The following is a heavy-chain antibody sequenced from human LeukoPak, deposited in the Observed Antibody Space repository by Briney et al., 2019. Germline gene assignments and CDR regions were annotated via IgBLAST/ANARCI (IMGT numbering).Heavy chain of an antibody. J-gene: IGHJ3*02. V-gene: IGHV3-74*01. D-gene: IGHD3-22*01. CDR3: AREVIVGSDAFDI. Sequence: LSGGSLRLSCAASGFTFSSYSMNWVRQAPGKGLVWVSRINSDGSSTSYADSVKGRFTISRDNAKNTLYLQMNSLRAEDTAVYYCAREVIVGSDAFDIWGQGTMVTVSS. CDR1: GFTFSSYS. CDR2: INSDGSST.